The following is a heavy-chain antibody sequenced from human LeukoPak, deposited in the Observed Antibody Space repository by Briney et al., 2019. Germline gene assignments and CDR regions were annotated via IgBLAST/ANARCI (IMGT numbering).Heavy chain of an antibody. V-gene: IGHV3-11*01. D-gene: IGHD3-22*01. CDR2: ISSSGSTI. Sequence: PGGSLRLSCAASGFTFSDYYMSWIRQAPGKGLEWVSYISSSGSTIYYADSVKGRFTISRDNAKNSLYLQMNSLRAEDTAVYYCARDYYDSSGYPHDAFDIWGQGTMVTVSS. J-gene: IGHJ3*02. CDR1: GFTFSDYY. CDR3: ARDYYDSSGYPHDAFDI.